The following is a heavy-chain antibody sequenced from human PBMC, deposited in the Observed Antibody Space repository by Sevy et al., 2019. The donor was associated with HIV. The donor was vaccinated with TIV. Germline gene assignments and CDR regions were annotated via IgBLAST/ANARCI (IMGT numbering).Heavy chain of an antibody. V-gene: IGHV3-74*01. J-gene: IGHJ3*02. CDR3: ARSKVGVGDAFDI. CDR2: LNYDGSYT. Sequence: GGSLRLSCAASGFTFSSHWMQWVRQAPGKGLVWVSRLNYDGSYTNYADSVKGRFTISRDNAKSTLYLQMNSLRAEDTALYYCARSKVGVGDAFDIWGQRTMFTVS. D-gene: IGHD3-16*01. CDR1: GFTFSSHW.